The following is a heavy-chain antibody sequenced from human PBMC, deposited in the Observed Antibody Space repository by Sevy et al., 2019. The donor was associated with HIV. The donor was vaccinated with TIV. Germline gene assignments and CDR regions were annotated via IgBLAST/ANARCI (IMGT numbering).Heavy chain of an antibody. CDR1: GFTFSSYW. CDR3: ARVYSGTYFYRRGFDY. D-gene: IGHD1-26*01. CDR2: IKEDGSEK. V-gene: IGHV3-7*01. J-gene: IGHJ4*02. Sequence: GGSLRLSCAASGFTFSSYWMNWVRQAPEKGLEWVANIKEDGSEKYCVDSVKGRFTISRDNAKNSLYLQMDSLRAEDTAMYYCARVYSGTYFYRRGFDYWGRGTLVTVSS.